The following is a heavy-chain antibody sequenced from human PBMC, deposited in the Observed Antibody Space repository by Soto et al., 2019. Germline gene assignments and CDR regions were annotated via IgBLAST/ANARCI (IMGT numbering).Heavy chain of an antibody. Sequence: GSLRLSCVGSAFTFSRYRLNWVRQAPGKGLEWVSSITSGSSFIDYADSVKGRFTISRDDAKNSLFLQMSSLRADDTAVYYCARSQRNGAMDVWGQGTTVTVSS. V-gene: IGHV3-21*01. CDR3: ARSQRNGAMDV. J-gene: IGHJ6*02. CDR1: AFTFSRYR. CDR2: ITSGSSFI. D-gene: IGHD2-8*01.